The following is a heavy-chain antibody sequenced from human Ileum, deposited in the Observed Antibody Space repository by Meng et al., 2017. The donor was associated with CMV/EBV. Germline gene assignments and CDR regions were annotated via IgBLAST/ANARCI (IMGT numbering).Heavy chain of an antibody. CDR3: ARAAARGVPVDL. D-gene: IGHD3-10*01. CDR1: GVSLTSYY. Sequence: VRLAESGPRPVQPSETLSLTCTVTGVSLTSYYWTWIRQPAGKGLEWIGRIHPTGTTDDNPSLRSRVSMSLDKSKNQFSLKLTSVTAADTAVYYCARAAARGVPVDLWGQGTLVTVSS. CDR2: IHPTGTT. V-gene: IGHV4-4*07. J-gene: IGHJ5*02.